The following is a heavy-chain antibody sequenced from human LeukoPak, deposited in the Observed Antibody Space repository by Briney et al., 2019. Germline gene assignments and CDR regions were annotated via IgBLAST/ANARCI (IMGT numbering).Heavy chain of an antibody. Sequence: GGSLRLSCAASGFTFSSYSMNWDRQAPGKGLEWVSYISSSGSTKYYADSVKGRFTISRDNAKNSVYLQMNSLRVEDTAVYYCARELRVVRGVSFDYWGQGTLVTVSS. CDR2: ISSSGSTK. J-gene: IGHJ4*02. D-gene: IGHD3-10*01. V-gene: IGHV3-48*04. CDR3: ARELRVVRGVSFDY. CDR1: GFTFSSYS.